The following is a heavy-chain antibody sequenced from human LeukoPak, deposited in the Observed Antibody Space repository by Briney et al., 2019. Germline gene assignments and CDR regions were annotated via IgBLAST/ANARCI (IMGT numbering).Heavy chain of an antibody. CDR2: IKPNGNDK. CDR1: GFTFNIHW. D-gene: IGHD5-24*01. J-gene: IGHJ4*02. V-gene: IGHV3-7*04. Sequence: RGSLRLSCAASGFTFNIHWMTWVRQTPGKGLEWVATIKPNGNDKFFVDSVKGRFTISRDNAKNSLYLQMNSLRAEDTAIYYCTRVGYIDEGIDYWGQGTLVTVSS. CDR3: TRVGYIDEGIDY.